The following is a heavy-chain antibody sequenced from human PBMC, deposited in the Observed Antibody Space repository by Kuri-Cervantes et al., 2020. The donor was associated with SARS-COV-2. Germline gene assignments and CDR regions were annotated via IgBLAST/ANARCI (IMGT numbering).Heavy chain of an antibody. D-gene: IGHD3-16*01. Sequence: GESLKISCAASGFPLNDYYFTWIRQAPGKGLEWVSSIRPSGGSKFYADSVKGRFTISRDDAKSSVYLQMNNLRGEDTAVYYCARDLRMGKSLDYWGQGTLVTVSS. CDR2: IRPSGGSK. CDR3: ARDLRMGKSLDY. CDR1: GFPLNDYY. J-gene: IGHJ4*02. V-gene: IGHV3-11*04.